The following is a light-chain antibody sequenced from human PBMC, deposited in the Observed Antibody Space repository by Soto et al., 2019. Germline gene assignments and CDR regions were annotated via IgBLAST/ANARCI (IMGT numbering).Light chain of an antibody. Sequence: DIQMTQSPSTLSASVGDRVTITCRASQSVNSWLAWYQQKPGEVPKLLIYKASNLQSGVPSRFSGSGSETEFTLTISSLQPDDCVTYYCQQYSRNPLTFGGGTKVEI. J-gene: IGKJ4*01. V-gene: IGKV1-5*03. CDR1: QSVNSW. CDR3: QQYSRNPLT. CDR2: KAS.